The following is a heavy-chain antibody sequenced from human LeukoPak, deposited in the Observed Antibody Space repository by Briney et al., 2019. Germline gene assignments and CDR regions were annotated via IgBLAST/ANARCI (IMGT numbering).Heavy chain of an antibody. J-gene: IGHJ4*01. CDR2: ISTYNGNT. CDR1: GYSFTNYG. D-gene: IGHD1-1*01. Sequence: ASVTVSCKASGYSFTNYGVTWVRQAPGQALEWMGWISTYNGNTNSAQKFQGRITMTTDLSTSTAFMELRSLRSDDTAMYYCVRDLGRLSRTYFDYWGHGPLLTVSS. V-gene: IGHV1-18*01. CDR3: VRDLGRLSRTYFDY.